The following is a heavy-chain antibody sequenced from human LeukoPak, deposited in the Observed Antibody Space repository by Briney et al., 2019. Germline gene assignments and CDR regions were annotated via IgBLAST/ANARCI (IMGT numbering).Heavy chain of an antibody. CDR1: GYSFIGYY. V-gene: IGHV1-2*06. CDR2: INPDSGGT. Sequence: ASVKVSCKASGYSFIGYYMHWVRQAPGEGLEWMGRINPDSGGTNSTQKFQGRVTMTRDTSISTFYMELSSLSSDDSAVYYCARGKTSSGWYFLDYWGQGTLVTVSS. J-gene: IGHJ4*02. D-gene: IGHD3-22*01. CDR3: ARGKTSSGWYFLDY.